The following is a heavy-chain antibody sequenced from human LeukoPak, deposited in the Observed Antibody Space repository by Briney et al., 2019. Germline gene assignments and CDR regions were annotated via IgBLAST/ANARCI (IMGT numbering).Heavy chain of an antibody. V-gene: IGHV1-2*02. Sequence: SSVKVSCTASGYTFTDYYMHWVRQAPGQGLEWMGWINPNSGGTNYAQKFQGRVTMARDTPISTAYMKLSRLRPDDTPVYYCGRVGTAADAYWGEGALVAVCS. D-gene: IGHD6-25*01. CDR3: GRVGTAADAY. CDR2: INPNSGGT. CDR1: GYTFTDYY. J-gene: IGHJ4*02.